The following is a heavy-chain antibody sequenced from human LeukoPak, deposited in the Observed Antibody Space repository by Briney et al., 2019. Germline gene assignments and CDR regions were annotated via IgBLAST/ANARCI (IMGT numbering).Heavy chain of an antibody. CDR2: IRYDGSNK. CDR3: ARARKSGGITMLRGVKDRGWFDP. V-gene: IGHV3-30*02. D-gene: IGHD3-10*01. Sequence: GGSLRLSCAASGLTFSSYGMHWVRQAPGKGLVWVAYIRYDGSNKYYADSVKGRFTISRDISKNTLYLQMNSLRAEDTAVYYCARARKSGGITMLRGVKDRGWFDPWGQGTLVTVSS. J-gene: IGHJ5*02. CDR1: GLTFSSYG.